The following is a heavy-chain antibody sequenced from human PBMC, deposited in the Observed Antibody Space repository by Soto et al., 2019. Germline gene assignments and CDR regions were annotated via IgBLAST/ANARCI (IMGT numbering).Heavy chain of an antibody. CDR3: AKDESLSDSSGLLFDY. CDR1: GFTFSSYG. D-gene: IGHD3-22*01. CDR2: ISYDGSNK. Sequence: QVPVVESGGGVVQPGRSLRLSCAASGFTFSSYGMHWVRQASGKGLEWVAVISYDGSNKFYADSVKGRFTISRDNSKNTLYLQMNSLRAEATAVYYCAKDESLSDSSGLLFDYWGQGTLVTVSS. V-gene: IGHV3-30*18. J-gene: IGHJ4*02.